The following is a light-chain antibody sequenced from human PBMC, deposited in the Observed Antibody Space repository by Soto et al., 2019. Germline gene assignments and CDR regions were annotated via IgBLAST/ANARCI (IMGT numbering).Light chain of an antibody. CDR1: QGISSY. V-gene: IGKV1-8*01. Sequence: AIRMTQSPSSLSASTGDRVTITCRASQGISSYLAWYQQKPGKAPKLLIYAASTLQSGVPSRFSGSGSGTDFTLTISCLQSEDFATYYCQQYDNLITFGQGTRLEIK. J-gene: IGKJ5*01. CDR3: QQYDNLIT. CDR2: AAS.